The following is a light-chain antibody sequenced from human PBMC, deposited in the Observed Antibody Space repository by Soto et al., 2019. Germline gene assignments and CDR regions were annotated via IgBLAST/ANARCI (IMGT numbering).Light chain of an antibody. CDR1: QSVSSD. J-gene: IGKJ1*01. V-gene: IGKV3-15*01. CDR2: GAS. CDR3: QQYNNWPRT. Sequence: VLSQSACTLSLSPGERATLSCRASQSVSSDLAWYHQKPGQAPRLLIYGASTRATGIPARFSGSGSGTEFTLTINSLQSEDFAVYYCQQYNNWPRTFGQRTKVDI.